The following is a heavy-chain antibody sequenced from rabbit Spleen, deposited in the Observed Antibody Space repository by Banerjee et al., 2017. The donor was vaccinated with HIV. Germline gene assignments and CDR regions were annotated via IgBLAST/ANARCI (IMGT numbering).Heavy chain of an antibody. CDR1: GFDFSNYG. D-gene: IGHD1-1*01. V-gene: IGHV1S47*01. CDR3: ARDTSTSFSSYGMDL. J-gene: IGHJ6*01. Sequence: QEQLVESGGGLVQPGGSLKLSCKASGFDFSNYGVSWVRQAPGKGLEWIGYIDPVFGITYYASWVNGRFSISRENAQNTVFLQMTSLTAADTATYFCARDTSTSFSSYGMDLWGPGTLVTVS. CDR2: IDPVFGIT.